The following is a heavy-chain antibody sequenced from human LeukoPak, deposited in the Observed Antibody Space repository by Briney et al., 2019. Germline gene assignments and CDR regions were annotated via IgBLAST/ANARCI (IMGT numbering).Heavy chain of an antibody. CDR1: GGSISSGGYY. J-gene: IGHJ3*02. D-gene: IGHD3-16*01. V-gene: IGHV4-61*08. CDR3: ARVAGDTPSDAFDI. CDR2: IYYSGST. Sequence: SQTLSLTCAVSGGSISSGGYYWSWIRQPPGKGLEWIGYIYYSGSTNYNPSLKSRVTISVDTSKNQFSLKLSSVTAADTAVYYCARVAGDTPSDAFDIWGQGTMVTVSS.